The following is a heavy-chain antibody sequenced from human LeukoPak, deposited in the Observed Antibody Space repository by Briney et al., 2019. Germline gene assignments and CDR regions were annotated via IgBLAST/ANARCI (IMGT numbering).Heavy chain of an antibody. J-gene: IGHJ4*02. CDR1: GFTFRTYW. D-gene: IGHD3-22*01. V-gene: IGHV3-7*01. Sequence: PGGSLRLSCAASGFTFRTYWMSWVRQAPGKGLEWLANIKEDGSEKYYGDSVKGRFTISRDNAKNSLYLEMNSLRVEDTAMYYCARDSSGYQWGQGTLVTVSS. CDR2: IKEDGSEK. CDR3: ARDSSGYQ.